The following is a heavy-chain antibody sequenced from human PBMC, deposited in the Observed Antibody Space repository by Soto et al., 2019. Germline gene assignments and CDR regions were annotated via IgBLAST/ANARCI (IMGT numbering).Heavy chain of an antibody. V-gene: IGHV5-10-1*01. D-gene: IGHD2-2*01. CDR3: ASSPRGYCSSTSCRELGNYYGMDV. CDR2: IDPRDSYT. J-gene: IGHJ6*02. Sequence: PGESLKICCKGSGFIFTSYCISWVRQMPGKGLDWIVWIDPRDSYTNSSPSFQGHVTISADKSISTAYLQWSSLKASDTAMYYCASSPRGYCSSTSCRELGNYYGMDVWGQGTTVTVSS. CDR1: GFIFTSYC.